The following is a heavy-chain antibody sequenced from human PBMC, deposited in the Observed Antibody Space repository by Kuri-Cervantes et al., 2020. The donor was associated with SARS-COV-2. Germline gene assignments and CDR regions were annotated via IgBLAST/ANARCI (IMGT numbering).Heavy chain of an antibody. CDR2: ISGSGGST. CDR3: TTLVDY. J-gene: IGHJ4*02. Sequence: GESLKISCAASGFTFSSYGMHWVRQAPGKGLEWVSAISGSGGSTYYADSVKGRFTISRDDLKNMAFLQMNSLKTEDTAVYYCTTLVDYWGQGALVTVSS. V-gene: IGHV3-23*01. CDR1: GFTFSSYG.